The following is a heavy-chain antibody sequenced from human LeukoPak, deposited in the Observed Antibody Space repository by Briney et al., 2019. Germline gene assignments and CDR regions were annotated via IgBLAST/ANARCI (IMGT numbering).Heavy chain of an antibody. Sequence: ASVKASCKASGYTFTSYGISWVRQAPGQGLEWMGWISAYNGNTNYAQKLQGRVTMTTDTSTSTAYMELRSLRSDDTAVYYCARDVLLWFGESGVPFDYWGQGTLVTVSS. CDR1: GYTFTSYG. D-gene: IGHD3-10*01. V-gene: IGHV1-18*01. CDR2: ISAYNGNT. CDR3: ARDVLLWFGESGVPFDY. J-gene: IGHJ4*02.